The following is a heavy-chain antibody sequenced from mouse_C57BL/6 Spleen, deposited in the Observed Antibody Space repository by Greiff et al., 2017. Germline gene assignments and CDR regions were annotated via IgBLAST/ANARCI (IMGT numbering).Heavy chain of an antibody. J-gene: IGHJ3*01. CDR3: ARGSTLYGSSYEFAY. CDR1: GYSFTNYN. Sequence: EVQLQESGPELVKPGASVKISCKASGYSFTNYNMNWVKQSNGKSLEWIGVINPNYGTTSYNQKFKGKATLTVDQSSSTAYMQLNSLTSEDSAVYYCARGSTLYGSSYEFAYWGQGTLVTVSA. D-gene: IGHD1-1*01. V-gene: IGHV1-39*01. CDR2: INPNYGTT.